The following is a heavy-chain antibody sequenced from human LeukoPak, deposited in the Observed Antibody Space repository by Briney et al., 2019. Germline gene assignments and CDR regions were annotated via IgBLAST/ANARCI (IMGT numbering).Heavy chain of an antibody. CDR2: IIPIFGTA. Sequence: ASVKVSCKASGYTFTGYYMHWVRQAPGQGLEWMGRIIPIFGTANYAQKFQGRVTITTDESTSTAYMELSSLRSEDTAVYYCARDGPGPYYYYMDVWGKGTTVTVSS. CDR1: GYTFTGYY. CDR3: ARDGPGPYYYYMDV. J-gene: IGHJ6*03. V-gene: IGHV1-69*05.